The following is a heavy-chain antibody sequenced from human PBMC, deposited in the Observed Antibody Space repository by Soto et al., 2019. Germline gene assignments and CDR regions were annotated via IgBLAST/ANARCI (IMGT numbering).Heavy chain of an antibody. J-gene: IGHJ4*02. CDR2: ISGGGSST. V-gene: IGHV3-23*01. CDR3: ATAAAALDY. Sequence: GGSLRLSCVGSGFTFSNYAMNWVRQAPGKGLEWVSGISGGGSSTDYADSVKGRFTISRDNSKNTLYLQLNSLRVEDTAVYYCATAAAALDYWGPGTLVTVSS. CDR1: GFTFSNYA. D-gene: IGHD2-2*01.